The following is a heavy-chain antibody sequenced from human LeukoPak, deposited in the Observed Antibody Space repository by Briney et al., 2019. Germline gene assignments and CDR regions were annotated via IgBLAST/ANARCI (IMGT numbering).Heavy chain of an antibody. D-gene: IGHD6-13*01. Sequence: SGGSLRLSCAASGFTFSSYSMNWVRQAPGKGLEWVSSISSSSSYIYYADSVKGRFTISRNNAKNSLYLQMNSLRAEDTAVYYCARAIAAACDYWGQGTLVTVSS. J-gene: IGHJ4*02. CDR2: ISSSSSYI. CDR3: ARAIAAACDY. CDR1: GFTFSSYS. V-gene: IGHV3-21*01.